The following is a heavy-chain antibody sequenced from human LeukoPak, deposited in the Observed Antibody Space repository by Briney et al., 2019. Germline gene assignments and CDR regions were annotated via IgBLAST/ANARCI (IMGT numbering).Heavy chain of an antibody. CDR3: ARANYYDSSGYSRGAFDI. CDR2: INHSGST. D-gene: IGHD3-22*01. J-gene: IGHJ3*02. CDR1: GGSISSYY. Sequence: KASETLSLTCTVSGGSISSYYWSWIRQPPGKGLEWIGEINHSGSTNYNPSLKSRVTISVDTSKNQFSLKLSSVIAADTAVYYCARANYYDSSGYSRGAFDIWGQGTMVTVSS. V-gene: IGHV4-34*01.